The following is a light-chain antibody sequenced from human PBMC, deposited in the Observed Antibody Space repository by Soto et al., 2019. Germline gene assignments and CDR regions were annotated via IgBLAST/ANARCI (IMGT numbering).Light chain of an antibody. V-gene: IGLV2-14*01. CDR2: DVT. CDR3: YSHVDATTGV. Sequence: QSALTQPASVSGSPGQSITISCTGTSTDVGANNYVSWYQQHPGRAPKVMIYDVTNRPSGVSSRFSGSKSGNTASLTISGLQAEDEADYYCYSHVDATTGVFGVGTKLTVL. J-gene: IGLJ2*01. CDR1: STDVGANNY.